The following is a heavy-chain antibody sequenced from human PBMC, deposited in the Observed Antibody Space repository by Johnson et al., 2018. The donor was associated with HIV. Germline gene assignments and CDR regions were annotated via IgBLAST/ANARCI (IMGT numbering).Heavy chain of an antibody. CDR1: EFTVSSSY. V-gene: IGHV3-66*01. Sequence: VQLVESGGGLVQPGGSLRLSCAASEFTVSSSYMSWVRQAPGKGLEWVSVIYSGDSEYYADSVKGRFSISRDNSKNTLYLQMNSLRAEDTAVYYCARAYSYGVVDIWGQGTMVTVS. J-gene: IGHJ3*02. CDR2: IYSGDSE. CDR3: ARAYSYGVVDI. D-gene: IGHD5-18*01.